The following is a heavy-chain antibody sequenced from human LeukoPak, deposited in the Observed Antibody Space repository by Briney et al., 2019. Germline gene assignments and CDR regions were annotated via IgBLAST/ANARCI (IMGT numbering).Heavy chain of an antibody. CDR2: ISYDGSNK. V-gene: IGHV3-30*18. Sequence: GGSLRLSCAASGFTFSSYGMHWVRQAPGKGLEWVAVISYDGSNKYYADSVKGRFTISRDNSKNTLYLQMNSLRAEDTAVYYCAKVSRDISTGYDYWGQGTLVTVSS. CDR1: GFTFSSYG. J-gene: IGHJ4*02. CDR3: AKVSRDISTGYDY. D-gene: IGHD3-9*01.